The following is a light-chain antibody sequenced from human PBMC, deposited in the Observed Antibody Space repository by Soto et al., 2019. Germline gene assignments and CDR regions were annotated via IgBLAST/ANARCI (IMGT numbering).Light chain of an antibody. Sequence: QSVLTQPASVSGSPGQSITISCTGTSSDVGAYNSVAWYQHNPGKAPKLMIYDVSNRPSGVSSRFSGSKSANTASLSISGLQADDEADYYCSSYTSSSTLVFGTWTKVTVL. CDR3: SSYTSSSTLV. J-gene: IGLJ1*01. V-gene: IGLV2-14*01. CDR2: DVS. CDR1: SSDVGAYNS.